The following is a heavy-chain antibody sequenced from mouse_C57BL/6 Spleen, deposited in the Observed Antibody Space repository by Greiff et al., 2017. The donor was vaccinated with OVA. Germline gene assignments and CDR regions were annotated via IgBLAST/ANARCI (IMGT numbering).Heavy chain of an antibody. CDR3: ARQGYGSSYYFDY. CDR1: GYTFTSYW. D-gene: IGHD1-1*01. Sequence: VQLQQPGAELVRPGSSVKLSCKASGYTFTSYWMHWVKQRPIQGLEWIGNIDPSDSETHYNQKFKDKATLTVDKSSSTAYMQLSSLTSEDSAVYYCARQGYGSSYYFDYWGQGTTLTVSS. V-gene: IGHV1-52*01. J-gene: IGHJ2*01. CDR2: IDPSDSET.